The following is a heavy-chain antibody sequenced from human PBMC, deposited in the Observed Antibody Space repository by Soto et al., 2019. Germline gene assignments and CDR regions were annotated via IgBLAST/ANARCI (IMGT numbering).Heavy chain of an antibody. Sequence: EVQLVESGGGLVQPGGSLRLSCAASGFTFSRYAMHWVRQAPGKGLEYVSAISSNGSSTDYANSVKGRFTISRDNSKNTLYLQMGSLRAEDMAVYYCARGSNGYHFDYWGQGTLVTVSS. D-gene: IGHD5-12*01. CDR3: ARGSNGYHFDY. CDR1: GFTFSRYA. J-gene: IGHJ4*02. CDR2: ISSNGSST. V-gene: IGHV3-64*01.